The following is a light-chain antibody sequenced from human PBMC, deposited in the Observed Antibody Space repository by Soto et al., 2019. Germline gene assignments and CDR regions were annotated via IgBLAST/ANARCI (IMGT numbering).Light chain of an antibody. Sequence: DIQMTQSPSTLSASVGDRVTITCRASQTISTWLAWYQQKPGKAPKLLIFDASSLESGVPSRFSGSGSGTEFTLTISNLQPDDFETYYCQQYNNYPLTFGGGTKVDI. CDR1: QTISTW. CDR3: QQYNNYPLT. V-gene: IGKV1-5*01. CDR2: DAS. J-gene: IGKJ4*01.